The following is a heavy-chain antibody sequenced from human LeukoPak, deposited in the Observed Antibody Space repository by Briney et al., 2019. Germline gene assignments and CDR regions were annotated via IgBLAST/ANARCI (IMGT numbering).Heavy chain of an antibody. V-gene: IGHV1-2*02. D-gene: IGHD2-15*01. CDR3: ARDQFVVVVAAAGNWFDP. Sequence: ASVTVSCTASGYTFTGYYMHWVRQAPGQGLEWMGWINPNSGGTNYAQKFQGRVTMTRDTSISTAYMELSRLRSDDTAVYYCARDQFVVVVAAAGNWFDPWGQGTLVTVSS. J-gene: IGHJ5*02. CDR2: INPNSGGT. CDR1: GYTFTGYY.